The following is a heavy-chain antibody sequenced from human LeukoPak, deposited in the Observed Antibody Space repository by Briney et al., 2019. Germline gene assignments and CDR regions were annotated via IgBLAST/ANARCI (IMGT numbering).Heavy chain of an antibody. CDR1: GYTFTNYY. CDR2: INPSGGRT. V-gene: IGHV1-46*01. CDR3: ARDTTVTTFRGCVDP. J-gene: IGHJ5*02. D-gene: IGHD4-17*01. Sequence: VASVKVSCKAFGYTFTNYYVHWARQAPGQGLEWMGVINPSGGRTNCAQKFQGRVTMTRDTSTSTVYMEQSSLRSEDTAVYYCARDTTVTTFRGCVDPWGQGTLVTVSS.